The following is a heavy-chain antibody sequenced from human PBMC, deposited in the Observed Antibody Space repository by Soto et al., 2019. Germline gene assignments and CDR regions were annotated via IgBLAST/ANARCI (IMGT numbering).Heavy chain of an antibody. CDR2: ISGSGGST. V-gene: IGHV3-23*01. CDR1: GFTFSSYA. J-gene: IGHJ6*02. D-gene: IGHD6-13*01. Sequence: PGGSLRLSCAASGFTFSSYAMSWVRQAPGKGLEWVSAISGSGGSTYYADSVKGRFTISRDNSKNTLYLQMNSLRAEDTAVYYCAKVIAAAGPYYYYGMDVWGQGTTVTVSS. CDR3: AKVIAAAGPYYYYGMDV.